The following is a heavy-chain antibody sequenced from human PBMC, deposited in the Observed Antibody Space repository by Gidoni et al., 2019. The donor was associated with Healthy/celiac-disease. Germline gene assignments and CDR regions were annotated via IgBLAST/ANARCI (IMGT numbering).Heavy chain of an antibody. CDR2: IYSGVIT. V-gene: IGHV3-66*01. CDR3: ARSDSSSDGYFDY. J-gene: IGHJ4*02. CDR1: GVTVSSNY. D-gene: IGHD6-6*01. Sequence: EVQLVESGGGLVQPGGSLRLSCAASGVTVSSNYMSWVRQAPGKGLEWVSVIYSGVITYYADSVKGRFTISRDNSKNTVYLQMNSLRAEDTAVYYCARSDSSSDGYFDYWGQGTLVTVSS.